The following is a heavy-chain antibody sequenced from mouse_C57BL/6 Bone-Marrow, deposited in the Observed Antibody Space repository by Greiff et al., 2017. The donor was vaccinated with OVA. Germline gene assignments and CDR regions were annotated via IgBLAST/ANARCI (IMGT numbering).Heavy chain of an antibody. CDR1: GYAFSSYW. CDR3: ARGDWVNWYMDV. CDR2: IYPGDGDT. D-gene: IGHD4-1*01. Sequence: QVQLQQSGAELVKPGASVKISCKASGYAFSSYWMNWVKQRPGKGLEWIGQIYPGDGDTNYNGKFKGKATLTADKSSSTAYMQLSSLTSEDSAVYVCARGDWVNWYMDVWGTGTTVTVSS. V-gene: IGHV1-80*01. J-gene: IGHJ1*03.